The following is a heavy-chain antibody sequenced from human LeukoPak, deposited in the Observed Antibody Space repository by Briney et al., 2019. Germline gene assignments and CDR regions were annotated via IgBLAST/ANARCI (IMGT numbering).Heavy chain of an antibody. D-gene: IGHD6-19*01. Sequence: SETLSLTCTVSGGSIRSSYYWGWIRQPPGKGLEWIGSIYYTGSTYYIPSLKSRVTISVDTSKNQFFLKLISVTAADTPVYYCARISSDWPHYYMDVWGKGTTVTVSS. J-gene: IGHJ6*03. CDR1: GGSIRSSYY. V-gene: IGHV4-39*01. CDR2: IYYTGST. CDR3: ARISSDWPHYYMDV.